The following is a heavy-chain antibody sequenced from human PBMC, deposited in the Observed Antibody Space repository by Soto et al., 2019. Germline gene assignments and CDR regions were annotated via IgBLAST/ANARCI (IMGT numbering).Heavy chain of an antibody. CDR1: GGTFSSYA. V-gene: IGHV1-69*01. CDR3: ARERRAVAGTCCLDY. J-gene: IGHJ4*02. Sequence: QVQLVQSGAEVKKPGSSVKVSCKASGGTFSSYAISWVRQAPGQGLEWMGGIIPIFGTANYAQKFQGRVTITADESTSTAYMELSNLRSEDTAVYYCARERRAVAGTCCLDYWGQGTLVTVSS. D-gene: IGHD6-19*01. CDR2: IIPIFGTA.